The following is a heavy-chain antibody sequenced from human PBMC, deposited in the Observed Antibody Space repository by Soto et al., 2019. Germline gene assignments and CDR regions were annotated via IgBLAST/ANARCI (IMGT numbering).Heavy chain of an antibody. CDR2: INPNSGGT. V-gene: IGHV1-2*02. CDR3: ARAPRKYSSSSVFPGSSYYYAMDV. Sequence: ASVKVSCKASGYTFTGYYMHWVRQAPGQGLEWMGWINPNSGGTNYAQKFQGRVTMTRDTSISTAYMELSRLRSDDTAVYYCARAPRKYSSSSVFPGSSYYYAMDVWGQGTTVTVSS. D-gene: IGHD6-6*01. J-gene: IGHJ6*02. CDR1: GYTFTGYY.